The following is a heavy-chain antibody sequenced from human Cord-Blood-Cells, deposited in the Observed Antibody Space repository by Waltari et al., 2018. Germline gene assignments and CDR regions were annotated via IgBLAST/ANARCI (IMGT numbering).Heavy chain of an antibody. D-gene: IGHD7-27*01. CDR2: MNPNSGNK. Sequence: QVQLVQSGAEVKKPGASVKVSCKASGYTFTSYDINWVRQATGQGLEWMVWMNPNSGNKGYAKKFQVRVTMTRNTSISTAYMELSSLRSEDTAVYYCAHITGDPIWGDAFDIWGQGTMVTVSS. V-gene: IGHV1-8*01. J-gene: IGHJ3*02. CDR3: AHITGDPIWGDAFDI. CDR1: GYTFTSYD.